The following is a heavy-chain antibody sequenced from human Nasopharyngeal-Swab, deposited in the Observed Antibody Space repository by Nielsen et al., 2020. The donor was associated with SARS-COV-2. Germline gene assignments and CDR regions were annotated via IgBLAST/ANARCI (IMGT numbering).Heavy chain of an antibody. CDR3: ARVSRYHYMDV. J-gene: IGHJ6*03. V-gene: IGHV4-31*02. CDR2: IYYSGST. Sequence: WIRQPPGKGLEWIGYIYYSGSTYYNPSLKSRVTISVDTSKNQFSLKLSSVTAADTAVYYRARVSRYHYMDVWGKGTTVTVSS.